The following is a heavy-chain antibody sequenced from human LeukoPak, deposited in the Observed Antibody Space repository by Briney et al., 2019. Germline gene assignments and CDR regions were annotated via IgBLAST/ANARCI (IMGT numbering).Heavy chain of an antibody. Sequence: PGGSLRLSCSASGFTFCSYSMSWVPQAPGKGLKCVSAISSSSSYIYYADAVKGRFTISRDNAKNSLYLQMNSLRAEDTAVYYCARGIAAAGTPGYWGQGTLVTVSS. CDR1: GFTFCSYS. J-gene: IGHJ4*02. V-gene: IGHV3-21*01. CDR3: ARGIAAAGTPGY. D-gene: IGHD6-13*01. CDR2: ISSSSSYI.